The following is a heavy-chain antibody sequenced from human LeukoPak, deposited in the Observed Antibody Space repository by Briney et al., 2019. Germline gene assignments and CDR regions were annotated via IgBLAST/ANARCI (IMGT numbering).Heavy chain of an antibody. CDR1: GGSISSSSYY. J-gene: IGHJ4*02. CDR2: IYYSGST. CDR3: ARHEGYCSGGSCYRAGGPVDY. Sequence: SETLSLTCTVSGGSISSSSYYWGWIRQPPGKGLEWIGSIYYSGSTYYNPSLKSRVTISVDTSKNQFSLKLSSVTAADTAVYYCARHEGYCSGGSCYRAGGPVDYWGQGTLVTVSS. V-gene: IGHV4-39*01. D-gene: IGHD2-15*01.